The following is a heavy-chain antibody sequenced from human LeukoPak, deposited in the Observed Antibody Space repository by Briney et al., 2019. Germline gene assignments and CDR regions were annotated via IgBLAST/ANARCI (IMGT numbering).Heavy chain of an antibody. CDR3: AKIERDVG. Sequence: GGSLRLSCAASGFTFSNYWMHWVRHAPGKGLVWVSRVNSDGSSKNYADSVKGRFTISRDNAKNTLYLQMNSLRAEDTAVYYCAKIERDVGWGQGTLVTVSS. CDR2: VNSDGSSK. V-gene: IGHV3-74*01. J-gene: IGHJ4*02. CDR1: GFTFSNYW. D-gene: IGHD1-1*01.